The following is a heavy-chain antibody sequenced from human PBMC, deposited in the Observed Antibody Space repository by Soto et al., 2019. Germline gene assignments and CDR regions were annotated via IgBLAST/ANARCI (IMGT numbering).Heavy chain of an antibody. CDR2: MYNSGST. CDR1: GGSISSYY. D-gene: IGHD3-10*01. Sequence: PSETLSLTCTVSGGSISSYYWTWIRQPPGKGLEWIGFMYNSGSTHYNPSLKSRVTISLDTSKNQFSLNLRSVTAADTAVYYCASMGSHYGSGSYPLDYWGQGTLVTVSS. V-gene: IGHV4-59*08. J-gene: IGHJ4*02. CDR3: ASMGSHYGSGSYPLDY.